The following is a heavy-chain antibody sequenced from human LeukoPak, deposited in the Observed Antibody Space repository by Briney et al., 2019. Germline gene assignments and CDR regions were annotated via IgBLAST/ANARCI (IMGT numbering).Heavy chain of an antibody. CDR1: GFTFSTYS. J-gene: IGHJ4*02. V-gene: IGHV3-48*01. D-gene: IGHD2-15*01. Sequence: GGSLRLSCAASGFTFSTYSMSWVRQAPGKGLEWISHISAASRGIYYADSVKGRFTISRDNAENSVFLQTTSLRPEDTAVYYCARACGSCYSDRPFDYWGQGTLVTVSS. CDR3: ARACGSCYSDRPFDY. CDR2: ISAASRGI.